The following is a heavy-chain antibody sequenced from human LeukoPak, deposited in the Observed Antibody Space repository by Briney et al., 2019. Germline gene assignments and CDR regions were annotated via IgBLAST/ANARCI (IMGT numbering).Heavy chain of an antibody. CDR1: GGSISSYY. D-gene: IGHD4-17*01. CDR3: ARGGDYELYWFDP. Sequence: NPAETLSLTCNVSGGSISSYYWSWIRQPPGKGLEWIGYISYSGSTNYNPSLKSRVTISIDTTKNQFSLKLNSVTAADTAVYYCARGGDYELYWFDPWGQGILVTVSS. CDR2: ISYSGST. J-gene: IGHJ5*02. V-gene: IGHV4-59*01.